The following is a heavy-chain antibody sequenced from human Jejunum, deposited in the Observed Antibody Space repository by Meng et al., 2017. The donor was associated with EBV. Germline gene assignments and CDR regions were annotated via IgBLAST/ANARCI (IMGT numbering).Heavy chain of an antibody. Sequence: LVNPTQNLTLTCPFSGFSRSNSGVGVGWIRQPPGKALEWLGLIYLDVDKRYSSPLRSRLTITKDTSKNQVVLTMTNMDPVDTATYYCARLFHIYGDWDVGWFDPWGQGTLVTVSS. CDR2: IYLDVDK. CDR1: GFSRSNSGVG. V-gene: IGHV2-5*02. J-gene: IGHJ5*02. CDR3: ARLFHIYGDWDVGWFDP. D-gene: IGHD4-17*01.